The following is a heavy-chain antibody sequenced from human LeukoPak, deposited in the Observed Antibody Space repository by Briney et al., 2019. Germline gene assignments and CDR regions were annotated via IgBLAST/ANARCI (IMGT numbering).Heavy chain of an antibody. CDR3: ARDYLVGAPLDS. Sequence: PSETLSLTCTVSGVSITNYYWAWIRQPAAKGLEWVGRMYISGSTNYNPSLKSRVSISIDKTKNQFSLKLRSVTAADTAIYYCARDYLVGAPLDSWGQGTLVTVSS. V-gene: IGHV4-4*07. J-gene: IGHJ4*02. D-gene: IGHD1-26*01. CDR1: GVSITNYY. CDR2: MYISGST.